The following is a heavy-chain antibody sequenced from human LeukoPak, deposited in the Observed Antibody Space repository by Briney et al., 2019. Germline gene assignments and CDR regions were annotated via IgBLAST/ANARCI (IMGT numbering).Heavy chain of an antibody. CDR2: ISYDGSYK. Sequence: GRSPRLSCAASGFTFSNYGMHWVRQAPGKGLEWVAFISYDGSYKYYADSVKGRFTISRDNSKNTLYLQMNSLRAEDTAVYYCAKDPRRYSRTGGYFDYWGQGTLVTVSS. D-gene: IGHD6-13*01. J-gene: IGHJ4*02. CDR1: GFTFSNYG. V-gene: IGHV3-30*18. CDR3: AKDPRRYSRTGGYFDY.